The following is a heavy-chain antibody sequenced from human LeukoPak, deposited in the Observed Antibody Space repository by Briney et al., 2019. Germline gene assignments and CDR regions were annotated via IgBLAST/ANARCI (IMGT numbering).Heavy chain of an antibody. Sequence: ASVKVSCKASGYTFTNYGINWVRQATGQGLEWMGWMNPKNGATGYAQKIQGRVTMTRDTSIGTAYMELSSLVSEDTAAYYCARMDRLSATPTTDWFDPWGQGTLVTVSS. CDR2: MNPKNGAT. V-gene: IGHV1-8*01. CDR1: GYTFTNYG. J-gene: IGHJ5*02. CDR3: ARMDRLSATPTTDWFDP. D-gene: IGHD3-16*02.